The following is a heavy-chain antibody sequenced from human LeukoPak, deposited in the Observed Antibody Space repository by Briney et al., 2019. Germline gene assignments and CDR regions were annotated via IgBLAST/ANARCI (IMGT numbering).Heavy chain of an antibody. V-gene: IGHV3-23*01. CDR3: AKESEGASPAY. CDR2: TSYSGDGA. Sequence: GGSLRLSCVASGFTFSRYAFHWVRQTPGKGLEWVSATSYSGDGAYYADSVRGRFTASRDSSTNTYYLQMDSLRAEDTAVYYCAKESEGASPAYWGRGTLVTVSS. CDR1: GFTFSRYA. D-gene: IGHD3-16*01. J-gene: IGHJ4*02.